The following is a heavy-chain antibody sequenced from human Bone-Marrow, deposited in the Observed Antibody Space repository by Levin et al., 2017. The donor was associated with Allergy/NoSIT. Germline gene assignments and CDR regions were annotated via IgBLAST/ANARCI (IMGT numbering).Heavy chain of an antibody. V-gene: IGHV3-73*01. CDR1: GFTFLGSD. CDR3: TRPGGFYYGMDV. D-gene: IGHD1-26*01. Sequence: LSLTCAASGFTFLGSDLHWVRQASGKGLEWVGRIRSKGNNYATAYAASVKGRFTISRDDSKNTAFLQMNSLKSEDTAVYYCTRPGGFYYGMDVWGQGTTVTVSS. J-gene: IGHJ6*02. CDR2: IRSKGNNYAT.